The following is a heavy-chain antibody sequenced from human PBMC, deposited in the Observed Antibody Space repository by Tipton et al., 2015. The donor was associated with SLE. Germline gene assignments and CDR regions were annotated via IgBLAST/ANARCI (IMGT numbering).Heavy chain of an antibody. CDR2: ISYDGSNK. V-gene: IGHV3-30-3*01. D-gene: IGHD6-6*01. CDR3: AVEPGSIAALRGDY. Sequence: SLRLSCAASGFTFSSYAMHWVRQAPGKGLEWVAVISYDGSNKYYADSVKGRFTISRDNSKNTLYLQMNSLRSEDTAVYYCAVEPGSIAALRGDYWGQGTLVTVSS. J-gene: IGHJ4*02. CDR1: GFTFSSYA.